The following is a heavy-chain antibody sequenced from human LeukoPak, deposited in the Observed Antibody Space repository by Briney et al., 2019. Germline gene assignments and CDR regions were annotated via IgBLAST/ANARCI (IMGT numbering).Heavy chain of an antibody. CDR1: GYTFTGYY. CDR2: TNPNSGGT. D-gene: IGHD3-10*01. Sequence: ASVKVSCKASGYTFTGYYMHWVRQAPGQGLEWMGWTNPNSGGTNYAQKFQGRVTMTRDTSISTAYMELSRLRSDDTAVNYCARGYGGGDSGDYYYYYYYMDVWGKGTTVTVSS. J-gene: IGHJ6*03. CDR3: ARGYGGGDSGDYYYYYYYMDV. V-gene: IGHV1-2*02.